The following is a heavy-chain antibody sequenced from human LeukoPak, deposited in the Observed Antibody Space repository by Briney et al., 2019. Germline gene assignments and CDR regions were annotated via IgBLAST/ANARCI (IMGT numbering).Heavy chain of an antibody. Sequence: ASVKVSCKASGNTFAGYYVHWVRQAPGQGLEWMGWINTHNGATNYAQHFQGRVTMTTDTAVTTAYMDLDGLISDDAAVYFCARGPIGGLRKGFDIWGQGALVTVSS. J-gene: IGHJ4*02. CDR1: GNTFAGYY. CDR3: ARGPIGGLRKGFDI. V-gene: IGHV1-2*02. CDR2: INTHNGAT. D-gene: IGHD1-26*01.